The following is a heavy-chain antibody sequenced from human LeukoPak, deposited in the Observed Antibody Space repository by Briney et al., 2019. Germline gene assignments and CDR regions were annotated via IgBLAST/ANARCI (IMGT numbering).Heavy chain of an antibody. CDR1: GYTFTSYG. J-gene: IGHJ4*02. Sequence: GASVKVSCKASGYTFTSYGISWVRQAPGQGLEWMGIINPSGGSTSYAQKFQGRVTMTRDTSTSTVYMELSSLRSEDTAVYYCARDHMVRGVITAGGDYWGQGTLVTVSS. D-gene: IGHD3-10*01. CDR3: ARDHMVRGVITAGGDY. V-gene: IGHV1-46*01. CDR2: INPSGGST.